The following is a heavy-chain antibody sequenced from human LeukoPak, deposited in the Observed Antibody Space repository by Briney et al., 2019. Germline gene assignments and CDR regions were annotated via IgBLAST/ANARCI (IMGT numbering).Heavy chain of an antibody. CDR1: GYTFIGYY. D-gene: IGHD3-16*01. CDR3: APTDVSYFDY. J-gene: IGHJ4*02. Sequence: ASVKVSCKASGYTFIGYYMHWVRQAPGQGPEWMGWIDPKSGGTNYAQKFQGGVTMTRDTSISTAYMELNSLRSDDTAVYYCAPTDVSYFDYWGQGTLVTVSS. CDR2: IDPKSGGT. V-gene: IGHV1-2*02.